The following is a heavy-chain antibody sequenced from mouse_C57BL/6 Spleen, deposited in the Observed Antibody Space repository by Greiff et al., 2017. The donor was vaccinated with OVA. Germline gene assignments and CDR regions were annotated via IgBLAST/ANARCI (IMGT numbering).Heavy chain of an antibody. D-gene: IGHD2-4*01. CDR2: IHPNSGST. Sequence: VQLQQSGAELVKPGASVKLSCKASGYTFTSYWMHWVKQRPGQGLEWIGMIHPNSGSTNYNEKFKSKATLTVDKSSSTAYMQLSSLTSEDSAVYYCARTYDYPWFAYWGQGTLVTVSA. V-gene: IGHV1-64*01. J-gene: IGHJ3*01. CDR1: GYTFTSYW. CDR3: ARTYDYPWFAY.